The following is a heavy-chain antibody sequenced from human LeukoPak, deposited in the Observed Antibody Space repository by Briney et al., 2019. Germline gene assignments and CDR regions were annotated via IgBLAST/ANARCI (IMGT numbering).Heavy chain of an antibody. Sequence: KPSETLSLTCTVSGGSISSYYWGWIRQPPGKGLEWIGSIYYSGSTYYNPSLKSRVTISVDTSKNQFSLKLSSVTAADTAVYYCARHGKTYSSSSWGYDYWGQGTLVTVSS. J-gene: IGHJ4*02. CDR3: ARHGKTYSSSSWGYDY. CDR2: IYYSGST. V-gene: IGHV4-39*01. D-gene: IGHD6-6*01. CDR1: GGSISSYY.